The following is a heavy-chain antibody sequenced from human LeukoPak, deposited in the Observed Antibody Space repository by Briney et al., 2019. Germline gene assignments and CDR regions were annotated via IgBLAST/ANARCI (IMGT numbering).Heavy chain of an antibody. CDR1: GFTFDDYA. CDR3: ARAYCSTTSCYSELFDP. J-gene: IGHJ5*02. Sequence: GGSLRLSCAASGFTFDDYAMHWVRQAPGKGLEWVSGISWNSGSIGYADSVKGRFTISRDNAKNSLYLQMNSLGAEDTAVYYCARAYCSTTSCYSELFDPWGQGTLVTVSS. V-gene: IGHV3-9*01. D-gene: IGHD2-2*01. CDR2: ISWNSGSI.